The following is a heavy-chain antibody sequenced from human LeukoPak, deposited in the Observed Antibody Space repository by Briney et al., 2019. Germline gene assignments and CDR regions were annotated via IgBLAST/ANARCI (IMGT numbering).Heavy chain of an antibody. J-gene: IGHJ4*02. CDR2: INPKSGGT. Sequence: ASVKVSCKASGYTFTGYYIHWVRRAPGQGLEWVGWINPKSGGTNYAQNFQGRVTLTRDTSISTAYMELSGLRSDDTAVYYCARDIGYCSGGSCLFSDYWGQGALVTVSS. D-gene: IGHD2-15*01. CDR3: ARDIGYCSGGSCLFSDY. V-gene: IGHV1-2*02. CDR1: GYTFTGYY.